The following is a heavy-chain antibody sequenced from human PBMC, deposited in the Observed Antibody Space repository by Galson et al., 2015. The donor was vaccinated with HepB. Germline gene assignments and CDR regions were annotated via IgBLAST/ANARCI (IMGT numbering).Heavy chain of an antibody. V-gene: IGHV3-11*06. CDR2: ISDRSSFT. D-gene: IGHD3-22*01. J-gene: IGHJ3*02. CDR1: GFSFSDHY. Sequence: SLRLSCAASGFSFSDHYMSWIRQAPGKGLEWVSDISDRSSFTNYADSVKGRFIIYRDNAKKSLYLQMNSLRAEDTAVYYCAKDLQWLSYRSDAVHIWGQGTMVTVSS. CDR3: AKDLQWLSYRSDAVHI.